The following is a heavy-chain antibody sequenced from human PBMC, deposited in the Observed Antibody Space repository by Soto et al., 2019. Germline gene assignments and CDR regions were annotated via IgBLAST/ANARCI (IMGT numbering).Heavy chain of an antibody. Sequence: QVQLVQSGAEVKKPGSSVKVSCKASGDTFNFYTINWVRQAPGLGLEWMGRFNPILSFSNSALKFQGRVTLTADKSTITAYMVLSSLRSEDTAIYYCATSFGSGSRALDYCGQGALVTVSS. CDR1: GDTFNFYT. J-gene: IGHJ4*02. D-gene: IGHD3-10*01. V-gene: IGHV1-69*02. CDR3: ATSFGSGSRALDY. CDR2: FNPILSFS.